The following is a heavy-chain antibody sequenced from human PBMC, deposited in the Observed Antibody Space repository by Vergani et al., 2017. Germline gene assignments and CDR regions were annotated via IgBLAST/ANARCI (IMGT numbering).Heavy chain of an antibody. CDR1: GFTFSSYA. D-gene: IGHD2-21*02. CDR3: AKDLHLFGGDSMAYYYGMDV. J-gene: IGHJ6*02. CDR2: ISGSGGST. Sequence: EVQLLESGGGLVQPGGSLRLSCAASGFTFSSYAMSWVRQAPGKGLEWVSAISGSGGSTYYADSVKGRFTISRDNSKNTLYLQMNNLRAEDTAVYYCAKDLHLFGGDSMAYYYGMDVWGQGTTVTVSS. V-gene: IGHV3-23*01.